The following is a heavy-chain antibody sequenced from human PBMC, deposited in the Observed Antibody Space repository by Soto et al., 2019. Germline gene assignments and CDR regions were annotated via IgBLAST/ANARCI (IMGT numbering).Heavy chain of an antibody. CDR1: GFAFSSAW. Sequence: PGGSLRLSCAASGFAFSSAWMSWVRQAPGKGLEWVGRLKSEAAGGTTDYAAPVKGRFTISRDDSKNTLYLQMNSLKTDDTVVYYCSYHTSRGDYWGPGTPAPVYS. CDR2: LKSEAAGGTT. D-gene: IGHD6-13*01. V-gene: IGHV3-15*01. CDR3: SYHTSRGDY. J-gene: IGHJ4*02.